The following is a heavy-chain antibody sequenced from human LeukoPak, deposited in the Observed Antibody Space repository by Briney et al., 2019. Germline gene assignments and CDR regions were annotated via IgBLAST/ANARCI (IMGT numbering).Heavy chain of an antibody. V-gene: IGHV3-21*01. Sequence: GGSLRLSCAASGFTFSSYSMNWVRQAPGKGLEWVSSISSSSSSYIYYADSVKGRFTISRDNAKNSLYLQMNSLRAEDTAVYYCARVAAAGVHVDYWGQGTLVTVSS. CDR3: ARVAAAGVHVDY. J-gene: IGHJ4*02. D-gene: IGHD6-13*01. CDR1: GFTFSSYS. CDR2: ISSSSSSYI.